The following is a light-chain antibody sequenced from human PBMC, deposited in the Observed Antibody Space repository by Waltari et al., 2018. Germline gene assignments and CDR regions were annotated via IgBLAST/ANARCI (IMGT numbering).Light chain of an antibody. CDR1: QSVTGY. Sequence: DIQITQSPSSLSASVGDRVTISCRASQSVTGYLNWYQQKPGKAPKLLSYEASRLHSGVPSRFSGSQSGTDFTLTISFLQPEDFATYYCQQSDTNPIAFGQGTRLEIK. CDR2: EAS. V-gene: IGKV1-39*01. CDR3: QQSDTNPIA. J-gene: IGKJ5*01.